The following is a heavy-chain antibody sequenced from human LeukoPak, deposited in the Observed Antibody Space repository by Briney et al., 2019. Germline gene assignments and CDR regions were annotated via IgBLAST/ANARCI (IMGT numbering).Heavy chain of an antibody. Sequence: GASVKVSCKASGYTFTTYYMHWVRQAPGQGLEWMGGIIPIFGTANYAQRFQGRVAITADKSTSTAYMELSSLRSEDTAVYHCARGAGYYDSSSYNAFEIWGQGTMVTVSS. CDR3: ARGAGYYDSSSYNAFEI. V-gene: IGHV1-69*06. J-gene: IGHJ3*02. CDR1: GYTFTTYY. D-gene: IGHD3-22*01. CDR2: IIPIFGTA.